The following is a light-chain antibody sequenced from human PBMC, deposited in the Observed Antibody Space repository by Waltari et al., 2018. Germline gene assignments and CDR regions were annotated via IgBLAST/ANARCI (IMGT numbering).Light chain of an antibody. CDR2: HDN. J-gene: IGLJ2*01. V-gene: IGLV2-8*01. CDR3: SSYAGTDNFVV. Sequence: QSALPLPPSASGSPGQSATISCTGTSSDVGAYDYVPWYQDHPAKAPTLRIFHDNRWPSGVPDRFSGSRAGDTASLTVARLQAEDGADYYCSSYAGTDNFVVCGGGTKLTVL. CDR1: SSDVGAYDY.